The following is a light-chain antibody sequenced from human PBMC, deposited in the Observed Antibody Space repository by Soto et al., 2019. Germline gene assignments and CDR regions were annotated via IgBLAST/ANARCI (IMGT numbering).Light chain of an antibody. CDR1: QSLSSR. J-gene: IGKJ1*01. Sequence: DTHMSQSPSTLSAAVGDRLTITCPSSQSLSSRLAWYQQKPGKAPKLLIYAASSLQSGVPSRFSGSGSGTDFTLTISRLQPEDFATYYCLQGYSTLWAFGQGTKVDIK. V-gene: IGKV1-39*01. CDR2: AAS. CDR3: LQGYSTLWA.